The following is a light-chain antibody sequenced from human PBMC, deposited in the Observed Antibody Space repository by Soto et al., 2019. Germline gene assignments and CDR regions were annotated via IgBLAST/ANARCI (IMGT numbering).Light chain of an antibody. V-gene: IGLV1-40*01. CDR3: QSYDSSLSGWV. CDR2: GNS. CDR1: RYNSEAGND. J-gene: IGLJ1*01. Sequence: QPALTQPHPFSGATGHNASSSCTGSRYNSEAGNDVHWYQQLPGTAPVLLIYGNSNRPSGVPDRFSASKSRTSASLAITGLQDEDEADYYCQSYDSSLSGWVFGTGTKVTVL.